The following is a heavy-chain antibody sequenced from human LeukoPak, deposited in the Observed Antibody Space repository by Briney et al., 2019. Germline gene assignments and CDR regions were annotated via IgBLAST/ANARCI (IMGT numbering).Heavy chain of an antibody. CDR1: GFTFSDYA. CDR3: ARSLTASGSYYFDY. D-gene: IGHD3-10*01. CDR2: ISGNGGST. V-gene: IGHV3-23*01. Sequence: HTGGSLRLSCAASGFTFSDYAMSWVRQAPGWGLEWVAAISGNGGSTYYAYSVKGRFSISRENPKNTLSLQINSLRAADTAIYYCARSLTASGSYYFDYWAQGTLVTVSS. J-gene: IGHJ4*02.